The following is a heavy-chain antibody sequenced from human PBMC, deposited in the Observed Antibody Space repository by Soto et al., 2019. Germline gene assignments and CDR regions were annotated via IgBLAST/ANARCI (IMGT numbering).Heavy chain of an antibody. CDR1: GGSMSGGSYS. Sequence: QLQLQESGSRLMKPSQTLWLTCSVSGGSMSGGSYSWTWIRQPPGKNLEWIGNIYPSGSTSYNPSLKSRVTISIDKSTNQFSLRLTSVTAADTAIYYCARDRGGGSGNLYQSLGMDVWGRGTTVIVSS. J-gene: IGHJ6*02. D-gene: IGHD3-10*01. CDR2: IYPSGST. V-gene: IGHV4-30-2*01. CDR3: ARDRGGGSGNLYQSLGMDV.